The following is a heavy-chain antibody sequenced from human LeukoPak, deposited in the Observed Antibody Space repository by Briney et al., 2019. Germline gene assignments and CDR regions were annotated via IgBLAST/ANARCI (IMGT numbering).Heavy chain of an antibody. V-gene: IGHV4-39*01. CDR3: ARLLGYCSGGSCYAAYYGMDV. CDR2: IYYSGST. CDR1: GGSTSSSSYY. D-gene: IGHD2-15*01. Sequence: SETLSLTCTVSGGSTSSSSYYWGWIRQPPGKGLEWIGSIYYSGSTYYNPSLKSRVTISVDTSKNQFSLKLSSVTAADTAVYYCARLLGYCSGGSCYAAYYGMDVWGQGTTVTVSS. J-gene: IGHJ6*02.